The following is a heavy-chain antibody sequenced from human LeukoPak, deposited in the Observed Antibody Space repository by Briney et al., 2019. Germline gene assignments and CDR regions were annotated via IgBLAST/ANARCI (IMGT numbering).Heavy chain of an antibody. J-gene: IGHJ3*02. CDR2: INPNSGGT. Sequence: GASVKGSXKASGYTFTGYYIHWVRQAPGQGFEWIGRINPNSGGTNYAQKFQGRVTMTRDTSISTAYMELSRLRSDDTAVYYCARDLSWGSDAFDIWGQGTMFTVSS. V-gene: IGHV1-2*06. CDR1: GYTFTGYY. D-gene: IGHD6-13*01. CDR3: ARDLSWGSDAFDI.